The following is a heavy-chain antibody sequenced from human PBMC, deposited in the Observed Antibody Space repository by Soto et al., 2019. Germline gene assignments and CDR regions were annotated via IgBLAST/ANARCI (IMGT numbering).Heavy chain of an antibody. V-gene: IGHV1-18*01. CDR3: ARDLITMVRGVTDYYYGMDV. D-gene: IGHD3-10*01. CDR1: GYTFTSYG. CDR2: ISAYNGNT. J-gene: IGHJ6*02. Sequence: QVQLVQSGAEVKKPGASVKVSCKASGYTFTSYGISWVRQAPGQGLEWMGWISAYNGNTNYAQKLQGRVTMTTDTSTSTAYMELRSLRSDDTAVYYCARDLITMVRGVTDYYYGMDVWGQGPTVTVSS.